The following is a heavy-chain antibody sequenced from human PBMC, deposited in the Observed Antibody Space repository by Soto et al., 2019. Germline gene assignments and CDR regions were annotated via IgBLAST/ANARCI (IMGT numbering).Heavy chain of an antibody. CDR3: ARGSPRGYSYGSGNNWFDP. CDR1: GGSISSGDYY. J-gene: IGHJ5*02. CDR2: IYYSGST. D-gene: IGHD5-18*01. Sequence: PSETLSLTCTVSGGSISSGDYYWSWIRQPPGKGLEWIGYIYYSGSTYYNPSLKSRVTISVDTSKNQFSLKLSSVTAADTAVYYCARGSPRGYSYGSGNNWFDPWGQGTLVTVSS. V-gene: IGHV4-30-4*01.